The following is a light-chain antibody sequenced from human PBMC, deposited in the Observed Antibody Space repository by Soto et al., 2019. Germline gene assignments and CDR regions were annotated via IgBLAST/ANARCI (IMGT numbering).Light chain of an antibody. J-gene: IGLJ1*01. V-gene: IGLV2-8*01. CDR1: SSDVGGYNY. Sequence: QSVLTQPPYASGSPGQSVTISCTGTSSDVGGYNYVSWYQQHPGKAPKLMIYEVSKRPSGVPDRFSGSKSGNTASLTVSGLQAEDEADYYCSSYAGSNNSYVFGTGTKVTVL. CDR3: SSYAGSNNSYV. CDR2: EVS.